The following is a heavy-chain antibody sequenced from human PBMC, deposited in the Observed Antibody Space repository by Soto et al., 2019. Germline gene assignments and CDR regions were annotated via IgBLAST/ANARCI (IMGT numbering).Heavy chain of an antibody. CDR1: GVSFNNNG. D-gene: IGHD3-10*01. CDR2: VSPPFWTS. J-gene: IGHJ6*02. CDR3: ARVLYYGSGSYSPYGMDV. V-gene: IGHV1-69*01. Sequence: QVQLVQSGAEVKKPGTSVKVSCKTSGVSFNNNGIGWVRQAPGHGLEWMGGVSPPFWTSNYARKFQGRISITADAYTGTVNMELSSLTSEDTAQYYCARVLYYGSGSYSPYGMDVWGQGTTVTVSS.